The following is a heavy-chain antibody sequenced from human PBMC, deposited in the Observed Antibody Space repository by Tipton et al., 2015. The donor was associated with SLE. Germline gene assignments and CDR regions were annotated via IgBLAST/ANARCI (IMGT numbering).Heavy chain of an antibody. J-gene: IGHJ3*02. D-gene: IGHD3-9*01. Sequence: TLSLTCSVSGGSISSGGYYWSWIRQYPGKGLEWIGYIYYRGTTHYNPSLESRVAISRDTSKNQFSLKLSSVTAADTAVYYCARHPGYDDIRDAFDIWGQGTVVTVSS. CDR3: ARHPGYDDIRDAFDI. CDR1: GGSISSGGYY. CDR2: IYYRGTT. V-gene: IGHV4-31*03.